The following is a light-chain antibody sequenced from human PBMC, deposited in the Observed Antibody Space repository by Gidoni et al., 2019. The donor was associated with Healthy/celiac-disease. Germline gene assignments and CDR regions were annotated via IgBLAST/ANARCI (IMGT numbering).Light chain of an antibody. V-gene: IGLV2-14*01. CDR2: EVS. CDR1: SSDVGGYNY. CDR3: SSYTSSSTHVV. J-gene: IGLJ2*01. Sequence: QSALTHPASVSGSPGQSITISCTETSSDVGGYNYVSWYQQHPGKAPKLMIYEVSNRTSGVPDRFSGSKSGNTASLTISGLQAEDVADYYCSSYTSSSTHVVFGGGTKLTVL.